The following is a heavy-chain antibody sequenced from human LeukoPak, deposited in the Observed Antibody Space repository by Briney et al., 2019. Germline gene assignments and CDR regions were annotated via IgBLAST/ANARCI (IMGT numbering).Heavy chain of an antibody. CDR3: ARDSGYDSRYYYYYYGMDV. CDR1: GFTFSSYW. CDR2: IKQDGSEK. J-gene: IGHJ6*02. D-gene: IGHD5-12*01. Sequence: GESLRLSCAASGFTFSSYWMSWVRQAPGKGLEWVANIKQDGSEKYYVDSVKGRFTISRDNAKNPLYLQMNSLRAEDTAVYYCARDSGYDSRYYYYYYGMDVWGQGTTVTVSS. V-gene: IGHV3-7*01.